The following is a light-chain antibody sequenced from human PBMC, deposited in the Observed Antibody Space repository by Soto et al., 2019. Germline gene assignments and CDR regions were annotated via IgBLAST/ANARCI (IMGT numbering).Light chain of an antibody. V-gene: IGKV1-5*01. Sequence: DIRMTQSPSTLSAVVGDRVTITCRASESVSSSVAWYQQKPGKAPKLLIYDASTLESGVPSRFRGSGFGTEFTLTINSLQPDDFGTYYCQQYESFSPYTFGRGTRLEIK. CDR2: DAS. J-gene: IGKJ2*01. CDR1: ESVSSS. CDR3: QQYESFSPYT.